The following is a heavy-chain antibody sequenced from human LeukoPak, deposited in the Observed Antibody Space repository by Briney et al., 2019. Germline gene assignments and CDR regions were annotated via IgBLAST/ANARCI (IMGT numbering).Heavy chain of an antibody. D-gene: IGHD3-22*01. J-gene: IGHJ4*02. CDR1: GFTFSSYA. CDR3: ARGRYYYDSSGYYY. V-gene: IGHV3-30-3*01. CDR2: ISYDGSNK. Sequence: PGGSLRPSCAASGFTFSSYAMHWVRQAPGKGLEWVAVISYDGSNKYYADSVKGRFTISRDNSKSTLYLQMNSLRAEDTAVYYCARGRYYYDSSGYYYWGQGTLVTVSS.